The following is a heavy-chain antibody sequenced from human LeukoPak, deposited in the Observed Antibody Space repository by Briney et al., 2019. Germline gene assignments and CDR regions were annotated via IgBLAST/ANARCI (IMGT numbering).Heavy chain of an antibody. J-gene: IGHJ4*02. Sequence: SVKVSCKASGGTFSSYTISWVRQAPGQGLEWMGGIIPIFGTANYAQKFQGRVTITADESTSTAYMELSSLRSEDTAVYYCARLAADHSTKWGQGTLVTVSS. CDR1: GGTFSSYT. D-gene: IGHD6-13*01. CDR3: ARLAADHSTK. CDR2: IIPIFGTA. V-gene: IGHV1-69*01.